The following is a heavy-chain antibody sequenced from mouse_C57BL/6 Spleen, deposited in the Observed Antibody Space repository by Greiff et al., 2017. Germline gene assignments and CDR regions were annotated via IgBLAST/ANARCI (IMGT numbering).Heavy chain of an antibody. D-gene: IGHD2-4*01. V-gene: IGHV1-72*01. Sequence: QVQLQQPGAELVKPGASVKLSCKASGYTFTSYWMHWVKQRPGRGLEWIGRIDPNSGGTKYNEKFKSKATLTVDKPSSTAYMQLSRLTSEVSAVDDCARPNYDYEAWFGGWGQGTLVSVAA. CDR3: ARPNYDYEAWFGG. CDR1: GYTFTSYW. J-gene: IGHJ3*01. CDR2: IDPNSGGT.